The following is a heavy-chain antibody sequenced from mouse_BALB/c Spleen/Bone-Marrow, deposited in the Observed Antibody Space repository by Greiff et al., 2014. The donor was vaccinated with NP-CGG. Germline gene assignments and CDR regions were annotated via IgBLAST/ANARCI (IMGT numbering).Heavy chain of an antibody. CDR1: EFSLTTYG. Sequence: VKLMESGPGLVAPSQSLSITCTVSEFSLTTYGVHWVRQPPGKGLEWLGVIWAGGITNYNSALMSRLSISKDNSKSQVFLKMNRLQTDDSTLYFCARGLRLRDYFDYWGQGTTLTVSS. V-gene: IGHV2-9*02. CDR2: IWAGGIT. CDR3: ARGLRLRDYFDY. J-gene: IGHJ2*01. D-gene: IGHD1-2*01.